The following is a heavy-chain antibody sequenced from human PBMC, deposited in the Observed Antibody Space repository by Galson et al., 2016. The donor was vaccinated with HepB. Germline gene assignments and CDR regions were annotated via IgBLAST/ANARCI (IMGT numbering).Heavy chain of an antibody. CDR3: GRDGERGYTYGYFDY. D-gene: IGHD5-18*01. CDR2: ISSRSSTV. Sequence: SLRLSCAASGFTVSSYSLNWVRQAPGKGLEWVSYISSRSSTVYYADSLKGRFTISRDNAKNALYLQMNSLRDEDTAVFYCGRDGERGYTYGYFDYWGRGTLVTVSS. V-gene: IGHV3-48*02. CDR1: GFTVSSYS. J-gene: IGHJ4*02.